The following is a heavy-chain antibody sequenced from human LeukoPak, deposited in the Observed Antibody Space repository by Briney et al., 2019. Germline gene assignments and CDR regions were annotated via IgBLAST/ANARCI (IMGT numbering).Heavy chain of an antibody. V-gene: IGHV3-23*01. J-gene: IGHJ3*02. D-gene: IGHD3-22*01. CDR1: GFTFSSYG. CDR3: ARVRRDYYDSSGHAFDI. CDR2: ISGSGGST. Sequence: GGTLRLSCAASGFTFSSYGMSWVRQAPGKGLEWVSAISGSGGSTYYADSVKGRFTISRDNSKNTLYLQMNSLRAEDTAVYYCARVRRDYYDSSGHAFDIWGQGTMVTVSS.